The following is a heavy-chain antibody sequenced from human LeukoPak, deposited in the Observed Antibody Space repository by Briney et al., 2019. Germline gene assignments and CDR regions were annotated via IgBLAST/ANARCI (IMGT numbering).Heavy chain of an antibody. CDR2: IKPDGSEK. J-gene: IGHJ4*02. V-gene: IGHV3-7*05. CDR1: GFTFSTYR. Sequence: GGSLRLSCAASGFTFSTYRMSWVRQAPGKGLEWVANIKPDGSEKHYVDSVKGRFTISRDNAENSLYLQMNSLGAEDTAVYYCARAIRASSSSCNDFRGQGTLVTVSS. CDR3: ARAIRASSSSCNDF. D-gene: IGHD2-2*01.